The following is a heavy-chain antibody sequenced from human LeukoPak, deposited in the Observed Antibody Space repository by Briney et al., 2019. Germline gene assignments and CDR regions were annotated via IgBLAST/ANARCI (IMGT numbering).Heavy chain of an antibody. J-gene: IGHJ4*02. CDR3: TSEYSSSPAY. V-gene: IGHV4-39*02. Sequence: SETLSLTCTVSGGSITNPTYHWGWVRQPPGKGLEWIGSIYYNGNSYYNLDLKSRLTLSIDQSNNQFTLKLESVTAADTAVYYCTSEYSSSPAYWGQGTLVTVSS. D-gene: IGHD6-6*01. CDR2: IYYNGNS. CDR1: GGSITNPTYH.